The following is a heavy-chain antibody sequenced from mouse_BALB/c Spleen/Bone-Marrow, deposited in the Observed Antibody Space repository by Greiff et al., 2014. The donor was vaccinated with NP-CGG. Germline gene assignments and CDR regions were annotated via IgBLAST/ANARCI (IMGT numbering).Heavy chain of an antibody. CDR1: GYTFTSYW. J-gene: IGHJ4*01. CDR2: INPSNGRT. Sequence: VKLMESGAELVKPGTSVKLSCKTSGYTFTSYWMHWVKQRPGQGLEWIGEINPSNGRTNYNEKLKNKATLTVDKSSSTAYMQLSSLTSEDSAVYFCARTYGDSPYFYGMDYWGQGTSVTVSS. D-gene: IGHD2-13*01. V-gene: IGHV1S81*02. CDR3: ARTYGDSPYFYGMDY.